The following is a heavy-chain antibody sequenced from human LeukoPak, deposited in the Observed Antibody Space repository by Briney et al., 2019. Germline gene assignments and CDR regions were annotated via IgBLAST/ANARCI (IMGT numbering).Heavy chain of an antibody. CDR3: ARSRVWSDYWGYFDY. J-gene: IGHJ4*02. CDR1: GGSIIGYY. CDR2: IYHSGST. V-gene: IGHV4-59*01. Sequence: SETLSLTCTVSGGSIIGYYWNWIRQPPGKGLDWIGYIYHSGSTNYNPSLKSRVTISVDTSKTQISLKLRAVTAADTAVYYCARSRVWSDYWGYFDYWGQGALVTVSS. D-gene: IGHD3-3*01.